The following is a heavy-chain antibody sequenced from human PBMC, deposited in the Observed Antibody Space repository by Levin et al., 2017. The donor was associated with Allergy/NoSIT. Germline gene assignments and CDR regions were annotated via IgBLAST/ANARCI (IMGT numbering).Heavy chain of an antibody. J-gene: IGHJ4*02. D-gene: IGHD6-19*01. CDR3: ARPAPARSSGWSFRGHYFDY. CDR2: INHSGST. V-gene: IGHV4-34*01. CDR1: GGSFSGYY. Sequence: PSETLSLTCAVYGGSFSGYYWSWIRQPPGKGLEWIGEINHSGSTNYNPSLKSRVTISVDTSKNQFSLKLSSVTAADTAVYYCARPAPARSSGWSFRGHYFDYWGQGTLVTVSS.